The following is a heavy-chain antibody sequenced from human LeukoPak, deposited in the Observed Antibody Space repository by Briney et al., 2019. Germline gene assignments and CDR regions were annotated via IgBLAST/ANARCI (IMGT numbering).Heavy chain of an antibody. Sequence: ASVKVSCKASGYTFTNVDINWVRQASGQGLEWMGWMNPSSGNTGYAQNFQGRVTITRDTSISTTYMELSSLKSEDTAVYYCVWDSNGQTRADDPFDIWGQGPMVTVSS. CDR2: MNPSSGNT. D-gene: IGHD6-19*01. CDR1: GYTFTNVD. J-gene: IGHJ3*02. CDR3: VWDSNGQTRADDPFDI. V-gene: IGHV1-8*03.